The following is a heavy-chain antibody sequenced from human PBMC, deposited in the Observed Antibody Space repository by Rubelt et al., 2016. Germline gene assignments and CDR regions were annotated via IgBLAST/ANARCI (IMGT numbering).Heavy chain of an antibody. CDR2: NHSGST. Sequence: NHSGSTNYNPSLKSRVTISVDTSKNQFSLKLSSVTAADTAVYYCARIGYCSGGSCPLDDYWGQGTLVTVSS. CDR3: ARIGYCSGGSCPLDDY. J-gene: IGHJ4*02. D-gene: IGHD2-15*01. V-gene: IGHV4-34*01.